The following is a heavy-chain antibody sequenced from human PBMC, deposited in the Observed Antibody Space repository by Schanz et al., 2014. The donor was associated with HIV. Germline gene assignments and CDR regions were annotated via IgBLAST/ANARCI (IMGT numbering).Heavy chain of an antibody. CDR2: ISGSGTTA. J-gene: IGHJ5*02. CDR1: GFTFSNAW. Sequence: EVQLVESGGGLVKPGGSLRLSCAASGFTFSNAWLSWVRQAPGKGLECVSVISGSGTTAYYADSVKGRFTISRDNSKNTLSLQMNSLRAEDTAVYYCARDKKSGNNDGGFDPWGQGTLVTVSS. D-gene: IGHD1-26*01. CDR3: ARDKKSGNNDGGFDP. V-gene: IGHV3-23*04.